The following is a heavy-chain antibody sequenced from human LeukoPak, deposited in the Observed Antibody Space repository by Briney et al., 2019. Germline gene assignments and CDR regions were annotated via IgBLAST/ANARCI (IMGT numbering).Heavy chain of an antibody. CDR3: TTDQQQWLFGY. V-gene: IGHV3-15*01. CDR2: IKIKAHGTTT. J-gene: IGHJ4*02. D-gene: IGHD6-19*01. CDR1: GFTFSDVW. Sequence: PGGSLRLSCAASGFTFSDVWMSWVRQAPGKGLEWVGRIKIKAHGTTTDYAAPVAGRFTISRDDSRSTLYLEMNSLKTEDTAIYYCTTDQQQWLFGYWGQGTLVTVSS.